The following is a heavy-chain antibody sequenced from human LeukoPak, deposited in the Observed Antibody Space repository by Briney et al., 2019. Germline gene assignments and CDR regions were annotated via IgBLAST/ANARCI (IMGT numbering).Heavy chain of an antibody. CDR3: ARDRNSPAKYYFDY. CDR2: LWANGFNQ. CDR1: GFTLSNSG. D-gene: IGHD1-14*01. V-gene: IGHV3-33*01. J-gene: IGHJ4*02. Sequence: GGSLRLSCAASGFTLSNSGMQWVRQAPGKGLEWVAVLWANGFNQYYSDSVRGRFTFSRDNSENTLYLQMNTLRAEDTAVYYCARDRNSPAKYYFDYWGQGTLVTVSS.